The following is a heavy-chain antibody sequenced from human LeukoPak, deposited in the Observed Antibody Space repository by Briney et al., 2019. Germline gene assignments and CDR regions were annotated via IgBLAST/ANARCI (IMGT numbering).Heavy chain of an antibody. CDR3: ARDGTHYDSSGYLDY. Sequence: GGSLGLSCAASGFTVSSNYMSWVRQAPGKGLEWVSVIYSGGSTYYADSVKGRFTISRDNSKNTLYLQMNSLRAEDTAVYYCARDGTHYDSSGYLDYWGQGTLVTVSS. V-gene: IGHV3-53*01. CDR2: IYSGGST. CDR1: GFTVSSNY. J-gene: IGHJ4*02. D-gene: IGHD3-22*01.